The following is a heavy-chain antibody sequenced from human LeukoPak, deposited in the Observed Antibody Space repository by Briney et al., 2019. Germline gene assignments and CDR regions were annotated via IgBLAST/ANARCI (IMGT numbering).Heavy chain of an antibody. CDR1: GGTFSSYA. J-gene: IGHJ5*02. CDR2: IIPIFGTA. V-gene: IGHV1-69*06. CDR3: ARDLPGKDDYGDYGPEAPRGNWFDP. D-gene: IGHD4-17*01. Sequence: SVEVSCKASGGTFSSYAISWVRQAPGQGLEWMGGIIPIFGTANYAQKFQGRVTITADKSTSTAYMELSSLRSEDTAVYYCARDLPGKDDYGDYGPEAPRGNWFDPWGQGTLVTVSS.